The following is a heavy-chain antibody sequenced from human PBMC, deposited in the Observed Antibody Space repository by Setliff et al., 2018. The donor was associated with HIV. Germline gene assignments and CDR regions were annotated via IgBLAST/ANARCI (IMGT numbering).Heavy chain of an antibody. CDR3: ARPRRTVNNYFYMDV. D-gene: IGHD1-1*01. Sequence: GESLKISCKGSGYSFIRYWIGWVRQMPGKGLEWMGIIYPGDSDPRYSPSFQGQVTISADKSISTAYLQWSSLKASDTAIYYCARPRRTVNNYFYMDVWGKGTTVTVSS. CDR1: GYSFIRYW. CDR2: IYPGDSDP. V-gene: IGHV5-51*01. J-gene: IGHJ6*03.